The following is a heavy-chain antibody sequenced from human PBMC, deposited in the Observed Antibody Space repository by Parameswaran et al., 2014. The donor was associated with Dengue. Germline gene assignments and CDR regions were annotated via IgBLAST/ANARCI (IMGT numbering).Heavy chain of an antibody. CDR2: IYHSGNT. J-gene: IGHJ5*02. CDR3: ARALTHYDLLGVHSGGFDP. Sequence: ASETLSLTCTVSGGSITSDAYHWSWLRQHPGKGLEWIGYIYHSGNTYYNPSLQSRLAISIDTSKNQFSLELNAVTAADTAVYYCARALTHYDLLGVHSGGFDPWGQGTLVTVSS. D-gene: IGHD3-9*01. V-gene: IGHV4-31*03. CDR1: GGSITSDAYH.